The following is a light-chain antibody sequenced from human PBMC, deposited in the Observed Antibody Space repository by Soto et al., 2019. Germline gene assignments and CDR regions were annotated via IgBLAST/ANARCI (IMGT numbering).Light chain of an antibody. V-gene: IGKV3-20*01. J-gene: IGKJ4*02. Sequence: EIVLTQSPGTLSLSPGERATLSCRASQSVYSSYLSWYQQKPGQARRLLICGASSRATGIPDRFSGSGSGTDFTLTISRLEPEDFAVYYCQQYDSSPLTFGGGTKVEIK. CDR3: QQYDSSPLT. CDR2: GAS. CDR1: QSVYSSY.